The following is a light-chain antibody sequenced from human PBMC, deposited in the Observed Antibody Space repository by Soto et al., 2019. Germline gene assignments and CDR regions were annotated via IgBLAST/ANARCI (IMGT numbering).Light chain of an antibody. CDR3: QQSDSMPYT. Sequence: DIQMTQSPSSLSAYVGDRLTITCRASQTIDNFLNWYQQKPGKVPKLLIYAASSLQSGVPSRFSGSGSGTDFTLNIRSLQPEDFATYYCQQSDSMPYTVGQGTKVDSK. CDR2: AAS. CDR1: QTIDNF. V-gene: IGKV1-39*01. J-gene: IGKJ2*01.